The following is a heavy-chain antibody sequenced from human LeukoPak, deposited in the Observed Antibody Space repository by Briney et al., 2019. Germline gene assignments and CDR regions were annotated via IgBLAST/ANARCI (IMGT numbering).Heavy chain of an antibody. D-gene: IGHD4-11*01. CDR2: ISAYNGNT. J-gene: IGHJ6*03. CDR1: GYTFTSYG. CDR3: ARGVTDYYYYYMDV. V-gene: IGHV1-18*01. Sequence: HWASVKVSCKASGYTFTSYGISWVRQAPGQGLEWMGWISAYNGNTNYAQKRQGRVTMTTDTSTSTAYMELRSLRSDDTAVYYCARGVTDYYYYYMDVWGKGTTVTVSS.